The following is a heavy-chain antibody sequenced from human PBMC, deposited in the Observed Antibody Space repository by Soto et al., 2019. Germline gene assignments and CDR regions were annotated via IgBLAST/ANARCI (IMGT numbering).Heavy chain of an antibody. D-gene: IGHD3-3*01. Sequence: SETLSPTCPVSGGSIRSSSYYWGWIRQPPGKGLEWIGSIYYSGSTYYNPSLKSRVTISVDTSKNQFSLKLSSVTAADTAVYYCARLVAFYDFWRRERYDAFDIWGQGTMVTVSS. CDR2: IYYSGST. J-gene: IGHJ3*02. CDR3: ARLVAFYDFWRRERYDAFDI. V-gene: IGHV4-39*01. CDR1: GGSIRSSSYY.